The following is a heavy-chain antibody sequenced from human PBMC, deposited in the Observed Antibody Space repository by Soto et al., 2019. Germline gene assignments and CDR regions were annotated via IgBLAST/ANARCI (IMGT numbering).Heavy chain of an antibody. Sequence: EAQLVDSGGGLVQPGGSLRLSCAASGFTFSSYAMSWVRQAPGKGLEWVSAISGSGGSTYYADSVKGRFTISRDNSKNTLYLQMNSLRAEDTAVYYCAKLHVDTAMAAGERERYFDYWGQGTLVTVSS. CDR1: GFTFSSYA. V-gene: IGHV3-23*04. CDR2: ISGSGGST. CDR3: AKLHVDTAMAAGERERYFDY. D-gene: IGHD5-18*01. J-gene: IGHJ4*02.